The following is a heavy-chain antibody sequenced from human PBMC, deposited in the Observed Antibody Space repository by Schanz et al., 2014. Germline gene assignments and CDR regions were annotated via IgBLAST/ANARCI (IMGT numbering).Heavy chain of an antibody. Sequence: EVQLVESGGGLVQPGGSLRLSCAASGFTVSSNYMSWVRQAPGKGLEWVSITYSGGSTYYADSVKGRFTISRDNSKNTLYLLMNSLRAEDTAVYYCPREMGSALLRYFDLWGQGTLVAVSS. CDR1: GFTVSSNY. CDR2: TYSGGST. CDR3: PREMGSALLRYFDL. V-gene: IGHV3-66*01. D-gene: IGHD1-1*01. J-gene: IGHJ5*02.